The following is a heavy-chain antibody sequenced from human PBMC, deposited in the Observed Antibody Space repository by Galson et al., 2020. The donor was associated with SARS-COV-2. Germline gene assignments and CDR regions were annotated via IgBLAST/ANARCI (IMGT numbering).Heavy chain of an antibody. CDR2: IYYSGST. J-gene: IGHJ6*02. Sequence: SETLSLTCTVSGGSISSYYWSWIRQPPGKGLEWIGYIYYSGSTNYNPSLKSRVTISVDTSKNQFSLKLSSVTAADTAVYYCARGVSGQQLVSYYYYYGMDVWGQGTTVTVSS. CDR3: ARGVSGQQLVSYYYYYGMDV. D-gene: IGHD6-13*01. CDR1: GGSISSYY. V-gene: IGHV4-59*01.